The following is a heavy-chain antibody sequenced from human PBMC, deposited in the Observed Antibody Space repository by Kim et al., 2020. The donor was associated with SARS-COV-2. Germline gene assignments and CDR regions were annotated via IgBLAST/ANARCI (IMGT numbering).Heavy chain of an antibody. Sequence: SETLSLTCTVSGGSISSGGYYWSWIRQHPGKGLEWIGYIYYSGSTYYNPSLKSRVTISVDTSKNQFSLKLSSVTAADTAVYYCAGGSGYYSTLGYWGQGTLVTVSS. CDR2: IYYSGST. CDR1: GGSISSGGYY. J-gene: IGHJ4*02. CDR3: AGGSGYYSTLGY. V-gene: IGHV4-31*03. D-gene: IGHD3-22*01.